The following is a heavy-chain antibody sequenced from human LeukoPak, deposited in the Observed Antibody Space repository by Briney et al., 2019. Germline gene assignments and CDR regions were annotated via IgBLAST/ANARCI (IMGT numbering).Heavy chain of an antibody. CDR3: ARHPDYDFTAWSGFGYWYFDL. CDR1: GGSISSYY. Sequence: SETLSLTCTVSGGSISSYYWSWIRQPPGKGLEWIGSIYYSGSTYYNPSHKSRVTISVDTSKNQFSLKLSSVTAADTAVYYCARHPDYDFTAWSGFGYWYFDLWGRGTLVTVSS. J-gene: IGHJ2*01. V-gene: IGHV4-59*05. CDR2: IYYSGST. D-gene: IGHD3-3*01.